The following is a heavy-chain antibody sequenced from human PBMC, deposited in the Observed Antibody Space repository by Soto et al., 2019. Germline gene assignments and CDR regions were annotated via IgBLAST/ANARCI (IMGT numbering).Heavy chain of an antibody. CDR3: ARPHGGSSGWDNWFDP. D-gene: IGHD6-25*01. CDR2: IYYSGST. V-gene: IGHV4-59*01. Sequence: PSETLSLTCTVPGGSISSYYWSWIRQPPGKGLGWIGYIYYSGSTNYNPSLKSRVTISVDTSKNQFSLKLSSVTAADTAVYYCARPHGGSSGWDNWFDPWGRGTLVTVSS. CDR1: GGSISSYY. J-gene: IGHJ5*02.